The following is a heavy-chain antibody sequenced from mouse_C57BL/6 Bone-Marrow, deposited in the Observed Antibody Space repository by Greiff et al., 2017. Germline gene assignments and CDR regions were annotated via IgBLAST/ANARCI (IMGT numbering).Heavy chain of an antibody. CDR2: IYPGSGST. CDR3: ARRGIAMDY. V-gene: IGHV1-55*01. J-gene: IGHJ4*01. CDR1: GYTFTSYW. Sequence: QVQLQQPGAELVKPGASVKLSCKASGYTFTSYWMHWVKQRPGQGLEWIGDIYPGSGSTNYNEKFKSKATLTVDTSSSTAYMQLSSLTSEDSAVYYCARRGIAMDYWGQGTSVTVSS.